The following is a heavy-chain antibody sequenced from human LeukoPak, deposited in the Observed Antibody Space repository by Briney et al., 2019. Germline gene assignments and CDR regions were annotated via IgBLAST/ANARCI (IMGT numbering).Heavy chain of an antibody. CDR2: IKEDGSEK. D-gene: IGHD4-17*01. V-gene: IGHV3-7*01. CDR3: ARDEYGVLNFDY. CDR1: GFSFSIFW. Sequence: GGSLRLSCVSSGFSFSIFWMSWVRQAPGMGLEWVASIKEDGSEKYYVDSVKGRFTISRDNAKNSLYLQMNSLRAEDTALYYCARDEYGVLNFDYWGQGTLVTVSS. J-gene: IGHJ4*02.